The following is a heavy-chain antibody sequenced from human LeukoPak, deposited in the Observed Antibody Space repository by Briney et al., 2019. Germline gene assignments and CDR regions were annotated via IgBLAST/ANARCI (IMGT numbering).Heavy chain of an antibody. CDR1: GFTFSNYP. CDR2: ISGSGGST. CDR3: ASSRHGTQYFQH. V-gene: IGHV3-23*01. J-gene: IGHJ1*01. Sequence: GGSLRLSCAASGFTFSNYPMHWVRQAPGKGLEWVSAISGSGGSTYYADSVKGRFTISRDNSKNTLYLQMNSLRAEDTAVYYCASSRHGTQYFQHWGQGTLVTVSS. D-gene: IGHD3-10*01.